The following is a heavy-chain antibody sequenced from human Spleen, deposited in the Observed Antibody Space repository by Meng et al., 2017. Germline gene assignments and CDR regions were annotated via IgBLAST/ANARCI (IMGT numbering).Heavy chain of an antibody. CDR2: NNHSGST. J-gene: IGHJ4*02. CDR3: ARGPTTMAHDFDY. CDR1: GGSFSGYY. Sequence: QVQLQQVGAGLLKPSGTRSLTCAVYGGSFSGYYWSWIRQPPGKGLEWIGENNHSGSTNYNPSLKSRATISVDTSQNNLSLKLSSVTAADSAVYYCARGPTTMAHDFDYWGQGTLVTVSS. V-gene: IGHV4-34*01. D-gene: IGHD4-11*01.